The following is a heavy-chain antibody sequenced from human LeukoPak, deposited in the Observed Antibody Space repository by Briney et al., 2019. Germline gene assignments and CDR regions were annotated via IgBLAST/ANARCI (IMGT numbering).Heavy chain of an antibody. CDR3: GTRGGYYFDY. V-gene: IGHV1-2*06. CDR2: INPNSGGT. J-gene: IGHJ4*02. D-gene: IGHD3-10*01. CDR1: GYTFTGDY. Sequence: GASVKVSCKXSGYTFTGDYMHWVRQAPRQGLEWMGRINPNSGGTNYSQKFQGRVTMTRDTSISTAYMELSRPRSDDTAVYYCGTRGGYYFDYWGQGTLVTVSS.